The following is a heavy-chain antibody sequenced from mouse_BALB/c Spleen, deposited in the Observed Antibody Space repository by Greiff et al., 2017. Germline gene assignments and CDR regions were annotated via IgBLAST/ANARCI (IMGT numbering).Heavy chain of an antibody. J-gene: IGHJ3*01. CDR1: GFAFSGYW. CDR2: IYPGDGDT. CDR3: ARGDYWLAY. V-gene: IGHV1-80*01. D-gene: IGHD2-13*01. Sequence: VQLQQSGAELVRPGSSVKFSCKASGFAFSGYWMNWVKQRPGQGLEWIGQIYPGDGDTNYNGKFKGKATLSADKSSITAYMQLSSLTAEDSASYGCARGDYWLAYWGEGTLVTVSA.